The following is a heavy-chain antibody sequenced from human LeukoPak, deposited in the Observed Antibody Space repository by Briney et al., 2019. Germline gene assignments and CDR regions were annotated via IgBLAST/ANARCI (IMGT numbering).Heavy chain of an antibody. D-gene: IGHD2/OR15-2a*01. V-gene: IGHV3-30*04. CDR3: AKVEILVS. CDR1: GFTFSSYA. CDR2: ISYDGSNK. Sequence: PGGSLRLSCAASGFTFSSYAMHWVRQAPGKGLEWVAVISYDGSNKYYADSVKGRFTISRDNSKNTLYLQMNSLRAEDTAVYYCAKVEILVSWGQGTLVTVSS. J-gene: IGHJ4*02.